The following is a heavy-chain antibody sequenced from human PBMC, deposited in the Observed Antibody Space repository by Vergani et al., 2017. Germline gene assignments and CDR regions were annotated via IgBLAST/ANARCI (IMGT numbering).Heavy chain of an antibody. V-gene: IGHV3-33*01. CDR1: GFTFSSYG. Sequence: QVQLVESGGGVVQPGRSLRLSCAASGFTFSSYGMHWVRQAPGKGLEWVAVIWYDGSNKYYADSVKGRFTISRDNAKNSLYLQMNSLRAEDTAVYYCAREEMATNFDYWGQGTLVTVSS. CDR2: IWYDGSNK. J-gene: IGHJ4*02. D-gene: IGHD5-24*01. CDR3: AREEMATNFDY.